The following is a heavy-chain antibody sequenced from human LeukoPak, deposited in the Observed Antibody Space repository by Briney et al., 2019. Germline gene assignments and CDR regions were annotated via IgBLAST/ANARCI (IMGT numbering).Heavy chain of an antibody. CDR3: ARDLRRDYGDYWFDP. D-gene: IGHD4-17*01. V-gene: IGHV4-39*07. Sequence: SETLSLTCTVSGGSISSSSYYWGWIRQPPGKGLEWIGSIYYSGSTYYNPSLKSRVTISVDTSKNQFSLKLSSVTAADTAVYYCARDLRRDYGDYWFDPWGQGTLVTVSS. J-gene: IGHJ5*02. CDR1: GGSISSSSYY. CDR2: IYYSGST.